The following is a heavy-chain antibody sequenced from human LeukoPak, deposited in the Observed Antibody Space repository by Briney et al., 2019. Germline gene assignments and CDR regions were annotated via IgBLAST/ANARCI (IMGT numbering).Heavy chain of an antibody. CDR1: GFTFSSYE. D-gene: IGHD4-17*01. Sequence: GGSLRLSCAASGFTFSSYEMNWVRQAPGKGLEWVSYISSSGSTIYYADSVKGRFTISRDNAKNSLYLQMNSLRAEDTAVYYCAKGDGDYFYYYYMDVWGKGTTVTISS. CDR2: ISSSGSTI. J-gene: IGHJ6*03. V-gene: IGHV3-48*03. CDR3: AKGDGDYFYYYYMDV.